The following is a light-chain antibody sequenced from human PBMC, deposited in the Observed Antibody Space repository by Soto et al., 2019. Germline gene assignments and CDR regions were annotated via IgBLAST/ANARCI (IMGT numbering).Light chain of an antibody. CDR2: EVT. Sequence: QSALTQPASVSGSPGQSITISCNGTSSDIGSYDLLSWYQQHPGKAPKLMIYEVTKRPAGVSDRFSGSKSAHTAPQTISGLQAEGEADYHCCSFGSSETSFGGGTKLTL. CDR3: CSFGSSETS. J-gene: IGLJ2*01. V-gene: IGLV2-23*02. CDR1: SSDIGSYDL.